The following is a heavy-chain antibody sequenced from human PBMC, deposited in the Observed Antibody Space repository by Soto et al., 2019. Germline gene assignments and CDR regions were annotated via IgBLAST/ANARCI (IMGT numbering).Heavy chain of an antibody. CDR3: ARLTWGGYYDFWSGYYTGSDDFDY. CDR1: GGSISSSSYY. Sequence: SETLSLTCTVSGGSISSSSYYWGWIRQPPGKGLEWIGSIYYSGSTYYNPSLKSRCTISVDTSKNQFSLKLSSVTAAETAVYYCARLTWGGYYDFWSGYYTGSDDFDYWGQGTLVTVSS. V-gene: IGHV4-39*01. CDR2: IYYSGST. J-gene: IGHJ4*02. D-gene: IGHD3-3*01.